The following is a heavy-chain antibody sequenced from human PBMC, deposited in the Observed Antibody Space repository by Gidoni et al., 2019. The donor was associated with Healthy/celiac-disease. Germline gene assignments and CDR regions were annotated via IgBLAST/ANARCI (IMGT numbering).Heavy chain of an antibody. J-gene: IGHJ5*02. CDR3: ASLQVDTAPNWFDP. D-gene: IGHD5-18*01. CDR1: GYRFTSYW. CDR2: IAPSDSYT. Sequence: EVQLVHPGAEVKKPGESLRISFKGSGYRFTSYWISWVRQMPGKGLEWMGRIAPSDSYTNYSPSFQGHVTISADKSISTAYLQWSSLKASDTAMYYCASLQVDTAPNWFDPWGQGTLVTVSS. V-gene: IGHV5-10-1*03.